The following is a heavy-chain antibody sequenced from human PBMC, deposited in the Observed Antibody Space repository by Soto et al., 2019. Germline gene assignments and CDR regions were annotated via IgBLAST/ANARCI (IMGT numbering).Heavy chain of an antibody. D-gene: IGHD1-1*01. V-gene: IGHV3-21*01. CDR1: GFTFSSYS. Sequence: PGGSLRLSCASSGFTFSSYSMNWVRQAPGKGLEWVSSISSSSYIYYADSVKGRFTISRDNAKNSLYLQMNSLRAEDTAVYYCARYTSKYYFDYWGQGTLVTVSS. CDR2: ISSSSYI. J-gene: IGHJ4*02. CDR3: ARYTSKYYFDY.